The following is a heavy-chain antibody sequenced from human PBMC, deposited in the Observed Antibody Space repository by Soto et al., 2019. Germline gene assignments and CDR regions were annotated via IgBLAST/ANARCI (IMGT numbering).Heavy chain of an antibody. J-gene: IGHJ6*02. CDR1: GGSVSSGSYY. V-gene: IGHV4-61*01. D-gene: IGHD6-6*01. CDR3: ARDVSSSSVYYYYGMDV. CDR2: IYYSGST. Sequence: SETLSLTCTVSGGSVSSGSYYWSWIRQPPGKGLEWIGYIYYSGSTNYNPSLKSRVTISVDTSKNQFSLKLSSVTAADTAVYYCARDVSSSSVYYYYGMDVWGQGTTVTVSS.